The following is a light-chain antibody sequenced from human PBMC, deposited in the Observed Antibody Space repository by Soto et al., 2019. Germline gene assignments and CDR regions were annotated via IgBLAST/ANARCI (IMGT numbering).Light chain of an antibody. CDR2: DAS. V-gene: IGKV3D-20*02. CDR3: QQRSNWPRT. J-gene: IGKJ1*01. Sequence: EIVLTQSPGTLSLSPGERATLSCRASQSISSNYLAWYQHKPGQAPRLLIYDASSKATGTPDRFSGSGSGTDFTLTISRLEPEDFAVYYCQQRSNWPRTFGQGTKVDIK. CDR1: QSISSNY.